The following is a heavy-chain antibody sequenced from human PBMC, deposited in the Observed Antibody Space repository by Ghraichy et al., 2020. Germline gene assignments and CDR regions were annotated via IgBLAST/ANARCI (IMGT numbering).Heavy chain of an antibody. J-gene: IGHJ4*02. CDR3: ARRPRMSPVTTKD. Sequence: SQTLSLTCTVSGGSISGYNNYWGWVRQPPGKGLEWIGAIYYRGNTYYPPSLQSRVTISVDTSRNQFFLNLTSVTAADTAVYFCARRPRMSPVTTKDWGQGTLVTVSS. V-gene: IGHV4-39*01. CDR2: IYYRGNT. D-gene: IGHD4-17*01. CDR1: GGSISGYNNY.